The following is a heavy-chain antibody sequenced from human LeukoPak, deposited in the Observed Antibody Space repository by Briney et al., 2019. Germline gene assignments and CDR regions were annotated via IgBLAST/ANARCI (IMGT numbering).Heavy chain of an antibody. CDR1: GFTFSSYW. V-gene: IGHV3-7*01. CDR3: AREYCTNGVCYNQGYYFDY. J-gene: IGHJ4*02. D-gene: IGHD2-8*01. Sequence: GGSLRLSCAASGFTFSSYWMTWVRQAPGKGLEWVANIKHNGDELNYVDSVEDRFTISRDNAKNSLYPQMNSLRAEDTAVYYCAREYCTNGVCYNQGYYFDYWGQGTLVTVSS. CDR2: IKHNGDEL.